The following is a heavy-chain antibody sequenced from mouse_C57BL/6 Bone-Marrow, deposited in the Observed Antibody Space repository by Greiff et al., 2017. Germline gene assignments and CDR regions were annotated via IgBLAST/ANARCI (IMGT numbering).Heavy chain of an antibody. Sequence: VQLQQPGAELVKPGASVKISCKASGYTFTDYYMNWVKQSHGKSLEWIGDINPNNGGTSYNQKFKGKATLTVDKSSSTAYMELRSLTSEDSAVYYCARWDPPYAMDYWGQGTSVTVSS. D-gene: IGHD4-1*01. V-gene: IGHV1-26*01. CDR3: ARWDPPYAMDY. CDR1: GYTFTDYY. CDR2: INPNNGGT. J-gene: IGHJ4*01.